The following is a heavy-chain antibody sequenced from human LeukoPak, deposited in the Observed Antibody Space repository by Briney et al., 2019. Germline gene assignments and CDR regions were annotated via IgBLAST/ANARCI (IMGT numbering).Heavy chain of an antibody. D-gene: IGHD2-15*01. CDR3: AKDRCSGGSCYTYFDY. CDR1: GFTFSSYA. V-gene: IGHV3-23*01. CDR2: ISGSGGST. J-gene: IGHJ4*02. Sequence: GGSLRLSCAASGFTFSSYAMSWVRQAPGKGLEWASGISGSGGSTYYADSVKGRFTISRDTSKNTLYLQMNSLRAEDTAVYYCAKDRCSGGSCYTYFDYWGQGTLVTVSS.